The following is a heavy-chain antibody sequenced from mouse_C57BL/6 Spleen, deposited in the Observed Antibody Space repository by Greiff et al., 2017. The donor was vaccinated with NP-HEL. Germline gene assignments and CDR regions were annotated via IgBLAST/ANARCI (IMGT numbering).Heavy chain of an antibody. J-gene: IGHJ4*01. V-gene: IGHV1-59*01. CDR2: IDPAASFT. Sequence: VQLQQPGAELVRPGTSVKLSCKASGYTFTSYWMHWVKQRPGQGLEWLGVIDPAASFTNSNQKFKGKAQLPVDTSSSTDYMQLSSLTSEVSAVYYCARFSRNDYGYYYAMDYWGQGTSVTVSS. D-gene: IGHD2-4*01. CDR3: ARFSRNDYGYYYAMDY. CDR1: GYTFTSYW.